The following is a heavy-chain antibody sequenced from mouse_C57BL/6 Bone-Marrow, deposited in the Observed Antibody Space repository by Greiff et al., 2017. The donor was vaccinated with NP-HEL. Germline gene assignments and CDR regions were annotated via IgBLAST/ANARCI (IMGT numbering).Heavy chain of an antibody. J-gene: IGHJ2*01. D-gene: IGHD2-4*01. V-gene: IGHV5-9*01. Sequence: EVMLVESGGGLVKPGGSLKLSCAASGFTFSSYTMSWVRQTPEKRLEWVATISGGGGNTYYPDSVKGRFTISRDNAKNTLYLQMSSLRSEDTALYYCARHDYDDYWGQGTTLTVSS. CDR3: ARHDYDDY. CDR2: ISGGGGNT. CDR1: GFTFSSYT.